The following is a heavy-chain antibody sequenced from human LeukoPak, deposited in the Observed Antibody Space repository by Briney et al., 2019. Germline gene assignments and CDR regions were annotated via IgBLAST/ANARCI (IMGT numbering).Heavy chain of an antibody. Sequence: GGSLRLSCAASGFTFSDYYMSWIRQAPGKGLEWVPYISSSGSTIYYADSVKGRFTISRDNAKNSLYLQMNSLRAEDTAVYYCASRQVLLWFRARDCDAFDIWGQGTMVTVSS. CDR3: ASRQVLLWFRARDCDAFDI. CDR1: GFTFSDYY. CDR2: ISSSGSTI. D-gene: IGHD3-10*01. J-gene: IGHJ3*02. V-gene: IGHV3-11*01.